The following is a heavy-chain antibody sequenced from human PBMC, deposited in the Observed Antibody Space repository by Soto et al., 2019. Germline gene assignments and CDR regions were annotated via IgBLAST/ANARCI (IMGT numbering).Heavy chain of an antibody. Sequence: QVQLVQSGAEVKKPGASVKVSCKASGYTFTSYDINWVRQATGQGLEWMGWMNPNSGNTGYAQKFQGRVTMTRNTSISTSYIELSSLRSEDTAVYYFARREAATPPGGYYYYYYMDVRGKGTTDTVSS. CDR2: MNPNSGNT. CDR1: GYTFTSYD. CDR3: ARREAATPPGGYYYYYYMDV. V-gene: IGHV1-8*01. D-gene: IGHD2-2*02. J-gene: IGHJ6*03.